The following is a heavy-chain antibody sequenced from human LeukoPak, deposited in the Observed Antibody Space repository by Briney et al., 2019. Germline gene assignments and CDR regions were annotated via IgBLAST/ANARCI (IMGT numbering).Heavy chain of an antibody. CDR1: GYTFPSYD. CDR2: MNPNSDNT. Sequence: ASVKVSCKASGYTFPSYDINWVRQATGQGLEWMGWMNPNSDNTGYAQKFQGRVNMTRNTSISTVYMELSSLRSEDTAVYYCARVEGYCSSTSCYGNWFDPWGQGTLVTVSS. V-gene: IGHV1-8*01. J-gene: IGHJ5*02. D-gene: IGHD2-2*01. CDR3: ARVEGYCSSTSCYGNWFDP.